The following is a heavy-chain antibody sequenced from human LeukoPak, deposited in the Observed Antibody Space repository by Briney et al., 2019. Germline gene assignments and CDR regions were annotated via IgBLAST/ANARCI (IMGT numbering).Heavy chain of an antibody. Sequence: PSETLSLTCTVSGGSMSNSSYYWSWIRQPAGKGLEWIVRIYTSGSTNYNPSLKSRVTISVDTSKNQFSLKLSSVTAADTAVYFCAGVDTAALGYYYYYMDVWGKGTTVTISS. D-gene: IGHD5-18*01. J-gene: IGHJ6*03. CDR2: IYTSGST. CDR1: GGSMSNSSYY. CDR3: AGVDTAALGYYYYYMDV. V-gene: IGHV4-61*02.